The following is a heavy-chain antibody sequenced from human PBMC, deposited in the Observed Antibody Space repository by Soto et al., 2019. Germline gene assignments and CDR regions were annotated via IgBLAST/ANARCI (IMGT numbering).Heavy chain of an antibody. CDR2: IYPGDSDT. CDR3: ARPKRGRGYSGYDYSYDALDI. D-gene: IGHD5-12*01. J-gene: IGHJ3*02. Sequence: GESLKISCKGSGYSFTSYWNGWVRQMPGKGLEWMGIIYPGDSDTRYSPSFQGQVTTPADKSISTACLQWSSLKASDTAMYYCARPKRGRGYSGYDYSYDALDIWGQGTMVTVSS. V-gene: IGHV5-51*01. CDR1: GYSFTSYW.